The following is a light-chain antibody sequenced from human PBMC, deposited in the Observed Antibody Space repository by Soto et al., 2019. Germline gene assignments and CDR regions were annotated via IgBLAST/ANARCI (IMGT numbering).Light chain of an antibody. V-gene: IGKV3D-20*02. CDR2: GAS. CDR1: QSVGSNY. Sequence: EIVLTRVPGTLSSSPGERYTLSCRASQSVGSNYLAWYQQRHGQPPNXXIFGASHRAPDIPDRFSGSGSGTDGTITISSLEPEDCAVYDCQQRTNWLFTFGPGTKVDI. J-gene: IGKJ3*01. CDR3: QQRTNWLFT.